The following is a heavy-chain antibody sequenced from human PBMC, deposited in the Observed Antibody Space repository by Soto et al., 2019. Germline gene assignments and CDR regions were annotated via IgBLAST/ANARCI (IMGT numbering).Heavy chain of an antibody. J-gene: IGHJ3*02. CDR1: GGTFSSYT. CDR3: ARDCPRYCSSTSSGAFDI. D-gene: IGHD2-2*01. Sequence: SVKVSCKAPGGTFSSYTISWVRQAPGQGLEWMGRIIPILGIANYAQKFQGRVTITADKSTSTAYMELSSLRSEDTAVYYCARDCPRYCSSTSSGAFDIWGQGTMVTVSS. CDR2: IIPILGIA. V-gene: IGHV1-69*04.